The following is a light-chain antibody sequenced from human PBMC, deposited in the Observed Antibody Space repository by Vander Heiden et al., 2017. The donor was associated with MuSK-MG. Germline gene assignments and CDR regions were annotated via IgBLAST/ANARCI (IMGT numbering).Light chain of an antibody. V-gene: IGKV1-39*01. J-gene: IGKJ3*01. CDR3: QQSDSTPLNT. CDR2: AAS. Sequence: DIQMTQSPSSLSASVGDRVTITCRASQSISSYLNWYQQKPGKAPKLLIYAASSLQSGVPSRFSGSGSGTDFTLTISSRQPEDFATYYCQQSDSTPLNTFGHGTKVDIK. CDR1: QSISSY.